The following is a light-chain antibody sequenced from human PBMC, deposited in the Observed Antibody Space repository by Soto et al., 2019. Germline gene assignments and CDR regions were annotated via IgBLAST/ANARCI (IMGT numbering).Light chain of an antibody. J-gene: IGKJ1*01. V-gene: IGKV1-5*03. CDR1: QGISSD. Sequence: IQLTQSPSSLSASVVDTVTTTFRASQGISSDLAWYQHKPGRAPKLLIYKASSLESGVPSRFSGSGYGTEFTLTISSLQPDDFATYYCQQYNSYWTFGQGTKVDIK. CDR2: KAS. CDR3: QQYNSYWT.